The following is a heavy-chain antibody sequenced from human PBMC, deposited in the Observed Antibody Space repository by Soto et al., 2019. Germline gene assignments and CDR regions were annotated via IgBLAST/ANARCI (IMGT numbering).Heavy chain of an antibody. J-gene: IGHJ4*02. CDR1: GYTFTSYG. CDR3: ATYCSSTSCRPLFDY. CDR2: ISAYNGNT. D-gene: IGHD2-2*01. V-gene: IGHV1-18*01. Sequence: QVQLVQSGAEVKKPGASVKVSCKDSGYTFTSYGISWVRQAPGQGLEWMGWISAYNGNTNYAQKLQGRVTMTTDTSTGTAYMELRSLRSDDTAVYYCATYCSSTSCRPLFDYWGQGTLVTVSS.